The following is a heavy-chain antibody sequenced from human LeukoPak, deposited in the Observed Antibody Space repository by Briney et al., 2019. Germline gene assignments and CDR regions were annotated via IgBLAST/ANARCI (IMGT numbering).Heavy chain of an antibody. V-gene: IGHV3-48*03. CDR3: AATYYYDGSGDY. Sequence: GGSLRLSCAASGFTFSTYEMNWVRQAPGKGLEWVSYIGSTGSNIYYADSVKGRFTISRDNAKNSLYLLMNSLRTEDTAVYYCAATYYYDGSGDYWGQGTLVTVSS. J-gene: IGHJ4*02. CDR2: IGSTGSNI. D-gene: IGHD3-22*01. CDR1: GFTFSTYE.